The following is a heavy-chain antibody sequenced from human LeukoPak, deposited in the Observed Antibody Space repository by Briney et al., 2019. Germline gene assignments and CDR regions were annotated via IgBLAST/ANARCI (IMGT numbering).Heavy chain of an antibody. CDR2: IKHSGST. J-gene: IGHJ6*02. CDR1: GGSFSGYY. Sequence: SETLSLSCAVYGGSFSGYYWSGIRQPPGKGLEWIGEIKHSGSTNYNPSLKSRVTISVDTSKNQFSLKLSSVTAADTAVYYCARGSPYCSSTSCFYYYYYGMDVWGQGTTVTVSS. D-gene: IGHD2-2*01. CDR3: ARGSPYCSSTSCFYYYYYGMDV. V-gene: IGHV4-34*01.